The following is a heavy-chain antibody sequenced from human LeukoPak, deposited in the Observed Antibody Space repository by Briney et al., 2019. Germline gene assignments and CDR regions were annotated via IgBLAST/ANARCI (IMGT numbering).Heavy chain of an antibody. CDR3: ARGARLPRAYYYGSGSSTAKYYFDY. CDR1: GGSFSGYY. Sequence: SETLSLTCAAYGGSFSGYYWSWIRQPPGKGLEWIGEINRSGSTNYNPSLKSRVTISVDTSKNQFSLKLSSVTAADTAVYYCARGARLPRAYYYGSGSSTAKYYFDYWGQGTLVTVSS. V-gene: IGHV4-34*01. CDR2: INRSGST. J-gene: IGHJ4*02. D-gene: IGHD3-10*01.